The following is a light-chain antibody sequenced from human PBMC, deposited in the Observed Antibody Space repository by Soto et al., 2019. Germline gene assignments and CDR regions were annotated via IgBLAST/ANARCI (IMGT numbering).Light chain of an antibody. J-gene: IGKJ4*01. V-gene: IGKV3-15*01. Sequence: EIVMTQSPATLSVSPGERATLSCRASQSVSNNLAWYQQKPGQAPRLLIYFASTRATGVPARFSGSGSGTELTLTISSLQSEDFAVYHCQQYNAWPLTFGGGTKVETK. CDR2: FAS. CDR3: QQYNAWPLT. CDR1: QSVSNN.